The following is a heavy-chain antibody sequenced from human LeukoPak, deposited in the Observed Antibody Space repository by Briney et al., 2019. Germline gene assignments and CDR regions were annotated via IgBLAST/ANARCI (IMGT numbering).Heavy chain of an antibody. V-gene: IGHV1-8*01. CDR1: GYTFTSYD. CDR3: ARDEGYSYGSTFDY. D-gene: IGHD5-18*01. Sequence: ASVKVSCKASGYTFTSYDLNWVRRATGQGLEWMGWMSPASGNTGYAQEFQGRVTMTRDTSVSTAYMELNSLRSEDTAVYYCARDEGYSYGSTFDYWGQGTLVTVSS. J-gene: IGHJ4*02. CDR2: MSPASGNT.